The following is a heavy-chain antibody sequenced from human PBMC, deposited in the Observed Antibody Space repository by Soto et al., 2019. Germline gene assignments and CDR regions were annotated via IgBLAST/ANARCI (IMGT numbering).Heavy chain of an antibody. D-gene: IGHD3-10*01. J-gene: IGHJ6*02. CDR2: IDPSDSYT. V-gene: IGHV5-10-1*01. Sequence: RGESLKISCKGSGYSFTSYWISWVRQMPGKGLEWMGRIDPSDSYTNYSPSFQGHVTISADKSISTAYLQWSSLKASDTAMYYCARHPYLERFGTTHYGMDVCGQGTTVTV. CDR1: GYSFTSYW. CDR3: ARHPYLERFGTTHYGMDV.